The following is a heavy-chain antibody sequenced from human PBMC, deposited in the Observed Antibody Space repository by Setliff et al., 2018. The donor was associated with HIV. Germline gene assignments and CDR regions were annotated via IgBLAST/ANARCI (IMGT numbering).Heavy chain of an antibody. V-gene: IGHV4-31*01. D-gene: IGHD2-21*02. CDR1: GDSIDRSNFF. CDR2: IYYSGSA. CDR3: ARGGAFCGRDSCYYLDY. Sequence: PSETLSLTCTVSGDSIDRSNFFWTWIRQHPGKGLEWIGYIYYSGSATYNPSLKSQASISVDTSRNEFSRKLSSVTAADTAVYFCARGGAFCGRDSCYYLDYWGQGNPVTVSS. J-gene: IGHJ4*02.